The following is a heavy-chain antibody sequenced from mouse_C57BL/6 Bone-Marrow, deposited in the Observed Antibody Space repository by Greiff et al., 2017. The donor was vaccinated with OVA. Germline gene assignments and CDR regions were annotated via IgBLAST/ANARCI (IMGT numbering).Heavy chain of an antibody. D-gene: IGHD2-5*01. J-gene: IGHJ3*01. V-gene: IGHV1-39*01. CDR1: GYSFTDYN. CDR2: INPNYGTT. CDR3: ARRTYYSNHGGFAY. Sequence: VHVKQSGPELVKPGASVKISCKASGYSFTDYNMNWVKQSNGKSLEWIGVINPNYGTTSYNQKFKGKATLTVDQSSSTAYMQLNSLTSEDSAVYYCARRTYYSNHGGFAYWGQGTLVTVSA.